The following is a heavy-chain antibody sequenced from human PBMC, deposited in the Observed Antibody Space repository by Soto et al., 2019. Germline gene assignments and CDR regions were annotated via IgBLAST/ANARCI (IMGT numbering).Heavy chain of an antibody. CDR1: GYTFTSYG. CDR2: ISAYNGNT. J-gene: IGHJ4*02. CDR3: ARAYRITMIVVVTPFDY. V-gene: IGHV1-18*01. D-gene: IGHD3-22*01. Sequence: EASVKVSCKASGYTFTSYGISWVRQAPGQGLEWMGWISAYNGNTNYAQKLQGRVTMTTDTSTSTAYMELRSLRSDDTAVYYCARAYRITMIVVVTPFDYWGQGTLVTVSS.